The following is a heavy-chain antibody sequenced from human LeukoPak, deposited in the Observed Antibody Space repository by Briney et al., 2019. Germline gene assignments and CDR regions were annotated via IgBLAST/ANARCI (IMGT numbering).Heavy chain of an antibody. CDR1: GFTFSGSA. V-gene: IGHV3-73*01. CDR3: TSPRAYDRNNWFDP. D-gene: IGHD3-22*01. J-gene: IGHJ5*02. Sequence: GGSLRLSCAASGFTFSGSAMHWVRQASGKGLEWVGRIRSKANNYATAYAAAVKGRFTISRDDSKNTAYLQMNSLKTEDTALYYCTSPRAYDRNNWFDPWGQGTLVTVSS. CDR2: IRSKANNYAT.